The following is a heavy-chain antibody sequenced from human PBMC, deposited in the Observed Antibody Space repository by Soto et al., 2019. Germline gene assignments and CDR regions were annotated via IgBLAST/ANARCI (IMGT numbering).Heavy chain of an antibody. J-gene: IGHJ6*02. CDR2: IIPTLGTT. CDR3: ARDDATHCGDDCYRYFYYGMDV. CDR1: GDTFSSYG. V-gene: IGHV1-69*01. Sequence: QVQLVQSGAEVKKPGSSVKVSCKTSGDTFSSYGINWVRLAPGQGLEWMGGIIPTLGTTDYAHKFQGRVTITADEATRTAYMELSGLRSEDTAVYYCARDDATHCGDDCYRYFYYGMDVWGQGTTVTVSS. D-gene: IGHD2-21*02.